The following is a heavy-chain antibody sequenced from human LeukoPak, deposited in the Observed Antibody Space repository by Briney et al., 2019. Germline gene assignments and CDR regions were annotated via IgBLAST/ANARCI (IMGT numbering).Heavy chain of an antibody. V-gene: IGHV4-59*08. J-gene: IGHJ3*02. Sequence: SETLSLTCTVSGGSISSYSWSWIRQPPGKGLEWIGAIYYSGSTNYNPSLKSRVTMSVDTSKNQFSLKLSSGTAADTAVYYCARHGGESIVAMILHAFDIWGQATMVTVYS. CDR2: IYYSGST. CDR3: ARHGGESIVAMILHAFDI. CDR1: GGSISSYS. D-gene: IGHD5-12*01.